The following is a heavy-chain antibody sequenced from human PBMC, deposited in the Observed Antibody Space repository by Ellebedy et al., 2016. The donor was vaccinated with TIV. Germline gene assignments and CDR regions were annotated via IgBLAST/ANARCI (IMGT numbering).Heavy chain of an antibody. V-gene: IGHV1-69*06. D-gene: IGHD1-1*01. CDR2: IIPIFGTA. J-gene: IGHJ4*02. CDR1: GGTFSSYA. CDR3: EGTTSGYDY. Sequence: SVKVSXXASGGTFSSYAISWVRQAPGQGLEWMGGIIPIFGTANYAQKFQGRVTITADKSTSTAYMELSSLRSEDTAVYYCEGTTSGYDYWGQGTLVTVSS.